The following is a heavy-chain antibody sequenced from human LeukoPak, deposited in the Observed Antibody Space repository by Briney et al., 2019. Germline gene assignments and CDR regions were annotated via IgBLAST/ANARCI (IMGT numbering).Heavy chain of an antibody. CDR1: GDSISSSTYSTPYY. J-gene: IGHJ4*02. CDR2: ITYSGTT. V-gene: IGHV4-39*01. Sequence: SETLSLTCTVSGDSISSSTYSTPYYWGWIRQPPGKGLEWIGSITYSGTTHYNASLKSRVTISVDTSKNQFSLRLSSVTAADTAVYFCARHGGRYNWSPSDWGQGTLVTVSS. CDR3: ARHGGRYNWSPSD. D-gene: IGHD1-20*01.